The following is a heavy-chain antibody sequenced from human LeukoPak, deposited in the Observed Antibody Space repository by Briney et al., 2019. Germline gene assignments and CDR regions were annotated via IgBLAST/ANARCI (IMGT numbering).Heavy chain of an antibody. CDR1: GGSFSGYY. D-gene: IGHD3-10*01. CDR3: ARDSGTTGEVKFDP. Sequence: SETLSLTCAVYGGSFSGYYWSWIRQPPGKGLEWIGEINHSGSTNYNPSLKSRVTISVDTSKNQFSLKLSSVTAADTAVYYCARDSGTTGEVKFDPWGQGTLVTVSA. CDR2: INHSGST. V-gene: IGHV4-34*01. J-gene: IGHJ5*02.